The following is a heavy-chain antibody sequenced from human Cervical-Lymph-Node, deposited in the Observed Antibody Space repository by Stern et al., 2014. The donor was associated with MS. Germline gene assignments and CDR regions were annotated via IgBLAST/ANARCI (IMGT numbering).Heavy chain of an antibody. CDR2: MYSRGGT. CDR1: GFSVSTNF. CDR3: ARKTDTAVGGDY. J-gene: IGHJ4*02. V-gene: IGHV3-53*01. D-gene: IGHD5-18*01. Sequence: EVHLVESGGGLIQPGGSLRLSCAASGFSVSTNFMSWVRQAPGKGLEWVSLMYSRGGTNYADSVKGRFTISRDSSKNTLYLQMSELRAEDTAVYYCARKTDTAVGGDYWGPGTLVTVSS.